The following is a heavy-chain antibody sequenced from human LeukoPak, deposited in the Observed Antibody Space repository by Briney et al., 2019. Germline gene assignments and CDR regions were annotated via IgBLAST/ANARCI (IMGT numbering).Heavy chain of an antibody. J-gene: IGHJ3*02. CDR2: ISSNGGST. V-gene: IGHV3-64*01. D-gene: IGHD1-26*01. CDR3: ARDRWELRNAFDI. CDR1: GFTFSSYA. Sequence: PGGSLRLSCAASGFTFSSYAMHWVRQAPGKGLEYVSAISSNGGSTYYANSVKGRSTISRDNSKNTLYLQMGSLRAEDMAVYYCARDRWELRNAFDIWGQGTMVTVSS.